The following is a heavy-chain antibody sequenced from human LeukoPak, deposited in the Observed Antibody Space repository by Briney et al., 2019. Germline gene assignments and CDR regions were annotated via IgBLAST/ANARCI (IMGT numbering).Heavy chain of an antibody. V-gene: IGHV1-2*02. CDR1: GYTFTGYY. Sequence: ASVKVSCKASGYTFTGYYMDWVRQAPGQGVEGMGWINPNSGGTHYAQKLQGRVTMTRETSISTAYMDLSRLRSADTAVYYCATAPPNTNSGSYDYWGQGTLVTVSS. D-gene: IGHD3-22*01. CDR2: INPNSGGT. J-gene: IGHJ4*02. CDR3: ATAPPNTNSGSYDY.